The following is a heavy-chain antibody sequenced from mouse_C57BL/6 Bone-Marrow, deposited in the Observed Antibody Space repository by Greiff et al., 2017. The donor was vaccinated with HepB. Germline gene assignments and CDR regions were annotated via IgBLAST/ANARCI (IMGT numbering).Heavy chain of an antibody. CDR3: ARSDYGNPYAMDY. J-gene: IGHJ4*01. D-gene: IGHD2-1*01. Sequence: QVQLQQSGAELARPGASVKLSCKASGYTFTSYGISWVKQRTGQGLEWIGEIYPRSGNTYYNEKFKGKATLTADKSSSTAYMALRSLTSEDSAVYFCARSDYGNPYAMDYWGQGTSVTVSS. CDR2: IYPRSGNT. CDR1: GYTFTSYG. V-gene: IGHV1-81*01.